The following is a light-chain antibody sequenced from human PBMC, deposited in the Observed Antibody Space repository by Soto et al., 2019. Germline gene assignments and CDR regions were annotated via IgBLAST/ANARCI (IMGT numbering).Light chain of an antibody. CDR1: QHISKW. J-gene: IGKJ2*01. CDR3: QQADSFPYT. V-gene: IGKV1-12*01. Sequence: DIQMTQSPSSVSASVGDRVTITCRASQHISKWLAWYQQKPGKAPNLLIFAASNLQSGVPSRFSGSGSGTEFSLTVSSLQPEDFASYCCQQADSFPYTFGQGTKLEIK. CDR2: AAS.